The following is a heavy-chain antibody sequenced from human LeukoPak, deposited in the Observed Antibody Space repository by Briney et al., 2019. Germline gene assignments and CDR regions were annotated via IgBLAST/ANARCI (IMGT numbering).Heavy chain of an antibody. Sequence: GRSLRLSCAAPGFTFSSYGMHWVRQAPGKGLEWVAVISYDGSNKYYADSVKGRFTISRDNSKNTLYLQMNSLRAEDTAVYYCAKGRRPQQQLVRSMDYWGQGTLVTVSS. CDR2: ISYDGSNK. D-gene: IGHD6-13*01. V-gene: IGHV3-30*18. J-gene: IGHJ4*02. CDR3: AKGRRPQQQLVRSMDY. CDR1: GFTFSSYG.